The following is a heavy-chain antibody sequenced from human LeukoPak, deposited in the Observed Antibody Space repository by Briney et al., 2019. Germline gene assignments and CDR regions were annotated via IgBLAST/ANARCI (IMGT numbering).Heavy chain of an antibody. CDR2: IRGSGANT. CDR1: GFTFSSYW. J-gene: IGHJ4*02. D-gene: IGHD4-17*01. CDR3: AKVLHGDYLYFDY. Sequence: GGSLRLSCAASGFTFSSYWMHWVRQAPGKGLEWVSAIRGSGANTYYADSVKGRFTISRDNSKNTLYLQMNSLRAEDTAVYYCAKVLHGDYLYFDYWGQGTLVTVSS. V-gene: IGHV3-23*01.